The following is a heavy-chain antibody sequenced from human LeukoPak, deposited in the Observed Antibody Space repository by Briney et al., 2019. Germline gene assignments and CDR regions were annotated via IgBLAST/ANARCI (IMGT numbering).Heavy chain of an antibody. CDR3: VGGAPNWGFDY. V-gene: IGHV1-8*01. J-gene: IGHJ4*02. Sequence: GASVKVSCKPSGYSFTSYDINWVRESTGQGLEWMGWMSPKSGHTGYAQNFQGRVTMTRNTSISTAYMELSSLRSEDTAVYYCVGGAPNWGFDYWGQGTPVTVSS. CDR1: GYSFTSYD. D-gene: IGHD7-27*01. CDR2: MSPKSGHT.